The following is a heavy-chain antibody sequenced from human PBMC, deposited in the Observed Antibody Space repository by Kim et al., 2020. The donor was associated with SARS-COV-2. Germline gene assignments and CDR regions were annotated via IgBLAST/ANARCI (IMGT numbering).Heavy chain of an antibody. D-gene: IGHD2-21*02. J-gene: IGHJ3*02. CDR3: ASEAVVVTASGDFDI. CDR2: INQDGGVK. Sequence: GGSLRLSCAASGFTLSHYWMTWVRQAPGKGLEWVANINQDGGVKYNVDSVKGRFTISRDNAKNSLFLQMNSLRAEDTAVYYCASEAVVVTASGDFDIWGQGTMVTVSS. CDR1: GFTLSHYW. V-gene: IGHV3-7*03.